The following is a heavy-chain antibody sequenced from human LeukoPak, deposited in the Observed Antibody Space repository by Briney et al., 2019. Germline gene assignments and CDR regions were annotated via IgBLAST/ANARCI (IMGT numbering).Heavy chain of an antibody. Sequence: GGSLRLSCAASGFTFSSYEMNSVRQAAGEGLEWVSYISSSGSTIYYADSVKGRFTISRDNAKNSLYLQMNSLRAEDTAVYYCAGLGITMIGGVWGKGTTVTISS. CDR3: AGLGITMIGGV. V-gene: IGHV3-48*03. J-gene: IGHJ6*04. CDR1: GFTFSSYE. D-gene: IGHD3-10*02. CDR2: ISSSGSTI.